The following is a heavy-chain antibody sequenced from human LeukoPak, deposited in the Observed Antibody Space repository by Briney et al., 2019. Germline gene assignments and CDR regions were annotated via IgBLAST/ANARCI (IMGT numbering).Heavy chain of an antibody. CDR2: MNPNSGNT. V-gene: IGHV1-8*03. J-gene: IGHJ4*02. Sequence: ASVKVSCKASGYTFTSYDINWVRQATGQGLEWMGWMNPNSGNTGYAQKFQGRVIITRNTSISTAYMELSSLRSEDTAVYYCARVVVRGYSSSWARDYFDYWGQGTLVTVSS. CDR3: ARVVVRGYSSSWARDYFDY. D-gene: IGHD5-18*01. CDR1: GYTFTSYD.